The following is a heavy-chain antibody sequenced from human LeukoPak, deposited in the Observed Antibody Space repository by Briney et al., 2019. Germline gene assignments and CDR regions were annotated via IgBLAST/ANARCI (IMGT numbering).Heavy chain of an antibody. V-gene: IGHV4-39*01. CDR2: IYYSGST. Sequence: SETLSLTCTVSGGSISSSSYYWGWIRQPPGKGLEWIGSIYYSGSTYYNPSLKSRVTISVDTSKNQFSLKLSSVTAADTAVYYCARHPTPGLATSVYYFDYWGQGTLVTVSS. J-gene: IGHJ4*02. CDR3: ARHPTPGLATSVYYFDY. CDR1: GGSISSSSYY. D-gene: IGHD1-26*01.